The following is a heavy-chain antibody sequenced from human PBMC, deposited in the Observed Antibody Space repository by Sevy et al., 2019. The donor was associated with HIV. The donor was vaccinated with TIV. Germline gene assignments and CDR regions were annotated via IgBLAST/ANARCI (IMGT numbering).Heavy chain of an antibody. V-gene: IGHV3-30*04. CDR2: ISYEGSNE. CDR1: TFTFGHYA. Sequence: GGSLRLSCAASTFTFGHYAMHWVRQAPGKGLQWVAGISYEGSNEYYTDSVKGRFTISRDNSKNTLNLEMNNLRVEDTALYYCARDWGTPLTAILYYFDFWGQGIPVTVSS. J-gene: IGHJ4*02. D-gene: IGHD3-16*01. CDR3: ARDWGTPLTAILYYFDF.